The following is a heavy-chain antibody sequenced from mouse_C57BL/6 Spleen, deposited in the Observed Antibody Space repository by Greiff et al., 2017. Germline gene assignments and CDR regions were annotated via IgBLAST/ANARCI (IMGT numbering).Heavy chain of an antibody. D-gene: IGHD1-1*01. CDR1: GYTFTSYW. Sequence: QVQLQQPGTELVKPGASVKLSCKASGYTFTSYWMHWVKQRPGQGLKWIGNINPSNGGTNYNEKFKSKATLTVDKSSSTAYMQLSSLTSEDSAVXYCARPDYYGSPYFDYWGQGTTLTVSS. V-gene: IGHV1-53*01. CDR2: INPSNGGT. J-gene: IGHJ2*01. CDR3: ARPDYYGSPYFDY.